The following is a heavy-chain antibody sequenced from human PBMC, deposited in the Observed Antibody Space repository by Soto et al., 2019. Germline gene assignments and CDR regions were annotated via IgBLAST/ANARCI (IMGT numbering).Heavy chain of an antibody. J-gene: IGHJ5*02. D-gene: IGHD3-16*01. V-gene: IGHV4-31*03. Sequence: QVQLQESGPGLVKPSQTLSLTCTVSGGSISSGGYYWSWIRQHPGKGLEWIGYIYYSGSTYYNPSLKGRVNRSVDTSKNQCALKLSSVTASDTAVYYCARGPPYRPNWFDPWSQRTMV. CDR3: ARGPPYRPNWFDP. CDR1: GGSISSGGYY. CDR2: IYYSGST.